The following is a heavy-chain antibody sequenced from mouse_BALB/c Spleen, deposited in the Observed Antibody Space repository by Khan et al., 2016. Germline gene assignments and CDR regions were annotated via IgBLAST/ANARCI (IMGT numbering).Heavy chain of an antibody. J-gene: IGHJ2*01. CDR3: AGSSSGYWYYFDY. CDR2: IHYSGST. Sequence: EVQLQESGPDLVKPSQSVSLTCTVTGYSITSHYSWHWIRHFPGNKVEWMGHIHYSGSTDYNPSLKSRNSITRDTAKNQFFLHLNSVTTEDTATYYCAGSSSGYWYYFDYWGQGTTLTVSS. D-gene: IGHD3-1*01. CDR1: GYSITSHYS. V-gene: IGHV3-1*02.